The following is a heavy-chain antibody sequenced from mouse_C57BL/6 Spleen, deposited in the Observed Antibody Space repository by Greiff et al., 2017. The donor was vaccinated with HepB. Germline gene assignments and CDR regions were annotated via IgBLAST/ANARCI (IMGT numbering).Heavy chain of an antibody. CDR1: GYSITSDY. CDR2: ISYSGST. D-gene: IGHD2-1*01. V-gene: IGHV3-8*01. Sequence: EVQLQQSGPGLAKPSQTLSLTCSVTGYSITSDYWNWIRKFPGNKLEYMGYISYSGSTYYNPSLKSRISITRDTSKNQYYLQLNSVTTEDTATYYCARYPPRYGNCGYFDVWGTGTTVTVSS. CDR3: ARYPPRYGNCGYFDV. J-gene: IGHJ1*03.